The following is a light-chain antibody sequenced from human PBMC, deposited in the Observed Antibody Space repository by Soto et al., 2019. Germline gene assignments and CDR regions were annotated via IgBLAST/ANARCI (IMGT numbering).Light chain of an antibody. CDR3: CSYAGSYTYV. CDR1: SXNVGSYNL. J-gene: IGLJ1*01. CDR2: EVS. Sequence: QSVLTQPASVSGSPGQSITISCTGTSXNVGSYNLVSWYQQHPGKAPKLMIYEVSKRPSGVSNRFSGSKSGNTASLTISGLQAEDEADYHCCSYAGSYTYVFGPGTKVTVL. V-gene: IGLV2-23*02.